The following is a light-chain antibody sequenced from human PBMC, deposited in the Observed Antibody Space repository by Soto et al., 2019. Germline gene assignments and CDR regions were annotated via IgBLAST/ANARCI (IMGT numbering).Light chain of an antibody. CDR3: SSYRITNTLV. V-gene: IGLV2-14*03. J-gene: IGLJ1*01. CDR1: TSDVGGYNF. Sequence: QSVLTQPASVSGSPGQSISISCTGTTSDVGGYNFVSWYQQLPGKAPKLIIYDVSNRPSGVSNRFSGSKSGNTASLTISGLQTDDEAEYYCSSYRITNTLVFGTGTKLTVL. CDR2: DVS.